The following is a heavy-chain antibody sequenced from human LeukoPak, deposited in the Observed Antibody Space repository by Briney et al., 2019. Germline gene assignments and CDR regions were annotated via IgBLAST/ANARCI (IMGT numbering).Heavy chain of an antibody. Sequence: PGGSLRLSCAASGFTFSSYSMNWVRQAPGKGLEWVSSISSSSSYIYYTDSVKGRFTISRDNAKNSLYLQMNSLRAEDTAMYYCARAGYCSGGSCYYFDYWGQGTLVTVSS. CDR3: ARAGYCSGGSCYYFDY. CDR2: ISSSSSYI. J-gene: IGHJ4*02. CDR1: GFTFSSYS. V-gene: IGHV3-21*01. D-gene: IGHD2-15*01.